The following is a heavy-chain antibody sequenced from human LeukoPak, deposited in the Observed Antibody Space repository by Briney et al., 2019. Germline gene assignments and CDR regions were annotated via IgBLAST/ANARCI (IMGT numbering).Heavy chain of an antibody. CDR3: ARENIRYQLLWGPRRQDPPFDP. J-gene: IGHJ5*02. CDR1: GYTFTSYY. CDR2: INPSGGST. V-gene: IGHV1-46*01. D-gene: IGHD2-2*01. Sequence: ASVKVSCKASGYTFTSYYMHWVRQAPGQGLEWMGIINPSGGSTSYAQKFQGRVTMTRDTSTSTVYMELSSLRSEDTAVYYCARENIRYQLLWGPRRQDPPFDPWGQGTLVTVSS.